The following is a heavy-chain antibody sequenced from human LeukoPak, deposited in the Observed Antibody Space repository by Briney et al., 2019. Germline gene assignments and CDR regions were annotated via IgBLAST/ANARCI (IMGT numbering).Heavy chain of an antibody. CDR3: ARQGAGITYNWFDP. J-gene: IGHJ5*02. CDR1: GDSISSSSYY. Sequence: SETLSLTCTVSGDSISSSSYYWDWIRQPPGKGLEWIGSIYYSGSTYYNPSLKSRVTISVDTSKNQFSLKLSSVTAADTAVYYCARQGAGITYNWFDPRGQGTLVTVSS. D-gene: IGHD1-26*01. CDR2: IYYSGST. V-gene: IGHV4-39*01.